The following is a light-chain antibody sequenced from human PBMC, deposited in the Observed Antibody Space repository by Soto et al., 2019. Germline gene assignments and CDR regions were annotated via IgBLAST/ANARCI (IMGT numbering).Light chain of an antibody. J-gene: IGLJ2*01. CDR3: SSYADSNNIL. Sequence: QSALTQPPSASGSPGQSVTISCTGTSSDVGGYSYVSWYQQHPGKAPKLMIYEVSKRPSGVPDRFSGSKSGNTASLTVSGLQAEDEADYYCSSYADSNNILFGGGTKVTVL. CDR2: EVS. V-gene: IGLV2-8*01. CDR1: SSDVGGYSY.